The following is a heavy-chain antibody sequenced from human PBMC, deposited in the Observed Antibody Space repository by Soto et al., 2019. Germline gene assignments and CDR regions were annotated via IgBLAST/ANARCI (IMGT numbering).Heavy chain of an antibody. CDR3: AAYSHKGY. V-gene: IGHV3-66*01. D-gene: IGHD3-16*01. J-gene: IGHJ4*02. Sequence: EEQLVESGGDLVQPGGSLRLSCAASGFTVSNNYMSWVRQAPGKGLEWVSLIYSGGGTYYADSVKDRFTISRDSSKNTLYLQMNSLRAEDTAMYYCAAYSHKGYWGQGTLVTVSS. CDR2: IYSGGGT. CDR1: GFTVSNNY.